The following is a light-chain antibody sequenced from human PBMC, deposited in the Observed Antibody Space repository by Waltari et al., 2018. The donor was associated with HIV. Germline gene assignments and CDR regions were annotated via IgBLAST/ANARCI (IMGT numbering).Light chain of an antibody. V-gene: IGKV3-15*01. CDR2: DAA. Sequence: EVVMTQSPATLSVSPGERATLFCRASQSVGSKLAGYQQKPGQAPRLLIYDAATRATVIPARFSGTGSGTDFTLTISSLQSEDFAVDYCLQYDNGPPWTFGQGTKVEFK. CDR3: LQYDNGPPWT. CDR1: QSVGSK. J-gene: IGKJ1*01.